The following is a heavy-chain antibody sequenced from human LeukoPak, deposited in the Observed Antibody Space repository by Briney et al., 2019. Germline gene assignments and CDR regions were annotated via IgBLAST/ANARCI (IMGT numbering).Heavy chain of an antibody. D-gene: IGHD1-1*01. CDR2: MDPDGMTI. CDR3: ISDLCGRDHQ. CDR1: GFNFRGYW. J-gene: IGHJ4*02. Sequence: GSLRLSCAASGFNFRGYWRHWVGQAPGKGLEWVSRMDPDGMTIDYSDSVKGGFTISRDNAKDTLYLQMSIRRDENTSLYYCISDLCGRDHQWGRGTLVSVSS. V-gene: IGHV3-74*01.